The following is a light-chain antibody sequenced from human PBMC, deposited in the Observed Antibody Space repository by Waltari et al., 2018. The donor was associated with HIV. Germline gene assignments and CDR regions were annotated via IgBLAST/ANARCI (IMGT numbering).Light chain of an antibody. V-gene: IGKV1-12*01. J-gene: IGKJ5*01. CDR1: QDIIRW. Sequence: DIQMTQSPSSVSASVGDRVTITCRASQDIIRWLAWYQQKPGRAPKLLIYAASRLQSGTASRFTGSGSGTDFAPNISSLQPEDCATYYGQQADSVPRNFGPGTRLEI. CDR2: AAS. CDR3: QQADSVPRN.